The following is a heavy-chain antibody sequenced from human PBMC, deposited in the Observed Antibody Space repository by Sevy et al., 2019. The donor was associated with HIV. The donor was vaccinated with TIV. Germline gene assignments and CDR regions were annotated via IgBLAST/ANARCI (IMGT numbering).Heavy chain of an antibody. D-gene: IGHD2-2*01. V-gene: IGHV3-21*01. CDR3: ARGGCISTSLYLFDY. CDR2: ISSSGCYI. CDR1: GFTFSGYS. J-gene: IGHJ4*02. Sequence: GGSLRLSCAASGFTFSGYSVNWVRQAPGKGLEWVSTISSSGCYIYYADSVKGRFTISRDNAKNSLYLQMNSLRAEDTAVYFCARGGCISTSLYLFDYWGLGTLVTVSS.